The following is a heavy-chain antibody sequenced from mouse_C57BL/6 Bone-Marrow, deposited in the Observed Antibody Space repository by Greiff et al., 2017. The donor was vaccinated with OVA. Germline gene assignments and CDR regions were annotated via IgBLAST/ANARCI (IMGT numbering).Heavy chain of an antibody. J-gene: IGHJ1*03. CDR2: IYPGSGST. CDR3: ARDYAGYWYFDV. CDR1: GYTFTSYW. Sequence: VQLQQPGAELVKPGASVKMSCKASGYTFTSYWITWVKQRPGQGLEWIGDIYPGSGSTNYNEKFKSKATLTVDTSSSTAYMQLSSLTSEDSAVYYCARDYAGYWYFDVWGTGTTVTVSS. D-gene: IGHD2-4*01. V-gene: IGHV1-55*01.